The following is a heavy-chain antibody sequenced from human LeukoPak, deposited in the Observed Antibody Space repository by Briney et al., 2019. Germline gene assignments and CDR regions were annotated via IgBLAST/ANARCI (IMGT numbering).Heavy chain of an antibody. D-gene: IGHD7-27*01. CDR1: GFSFTNYW. CDR2: INSDGSAT. V-gene: IGHV3-74*01. Sequence: GGSLRLSCAASGFSFTNYWMHWVRQAPGKGLVWVSHINSDGSATRYADSVKGRFTISRDNAMNTLYLQMNRLRAEDTAVYYCARGANWGFDYWGQGTLVTVSS. J-gene: IGHJ4*02. CDR3: ARGANWGFDY.